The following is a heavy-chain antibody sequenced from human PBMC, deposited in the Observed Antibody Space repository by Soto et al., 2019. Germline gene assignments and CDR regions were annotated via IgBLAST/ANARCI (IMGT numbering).Heavy chain of an antibody. J-gene: IGHJ4*02. CDR1: GFSLSTSGAG. CDR3: AHRYGGNYYRWYFDS. V-gene: IGHV2-5*01. Sequence: QITLKESGPTLVKPTQTLTVTCTFSGFSLSTSGAGVGWIRQSPGKAPEWLALISWKDEKRYTPGLKSRLTITKDTSKNQGVLTMTNLDPVDTATYFCAHRYGGNYYRWYFDSWGQGTLVTVSS. D-gene: IGHD1-26*01. CDR2: ISWKDEK.